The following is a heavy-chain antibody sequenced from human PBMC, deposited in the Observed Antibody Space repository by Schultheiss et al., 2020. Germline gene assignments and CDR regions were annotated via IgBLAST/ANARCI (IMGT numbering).Heavy chain of an antibody. CDR1: GFTFSGFA. V-gene: IGHV3-23*01. CDR2: ISGSGGTT. Sequence: GESLKISCAASGFTFSGFAMTWVRQSPGKGLEWVSSISGSGGTTYYADSVKGRFTISRDNSKNTLYLQMNSLRAEDTAVYYCAKQTGYNWGSFDYWGQGTLVTVSS. CDR3: AKQTGYNWGSFDY. J-gene: IGHJ4*02. D-gene: IGHD1-20*01.